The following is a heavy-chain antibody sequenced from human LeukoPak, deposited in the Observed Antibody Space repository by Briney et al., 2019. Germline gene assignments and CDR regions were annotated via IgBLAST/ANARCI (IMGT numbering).Heavy chain of an antibody. CDR1: GFTFSSYA. V-gene: IGHV3-23*01. D-gene: IGHD2-2*01. CDR2: ISGSGGST. J-gene: IGHJ4*02. CDR3: AKRYCSSTSCSYFDY. Sequence: GGSLRLSCAASGFTFSSYAMSWVRQAPGTGLEWVSAISGSGGSTYYADSVKGRFTISRDNSKSTLYLQMNSLRAEDTAVYYCAKRYCSSTSCSYFDYWGQGTLVTVSS.